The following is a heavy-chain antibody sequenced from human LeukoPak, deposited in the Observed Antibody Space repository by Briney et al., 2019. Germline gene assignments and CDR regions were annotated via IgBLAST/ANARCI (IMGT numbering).Heavy chain of an antibody. CDR3: ARAMATRGGY. D-gene: IGHD5-24*01. V-gene: IGHV3-53*01. J-gene: IGHJ4*02. CDR2: IYSGGST. Sequence: GGSLRLSCAASGFTFSSYWMHWVRQAPGKGLEWVSVIYSGGSTYYADSVKGRFTISRDNSKNTLYLQMNSLRAEDTAVYYCARAMATRGGYWGQGTLVTVSS. CDR1: GFTFSSYW.